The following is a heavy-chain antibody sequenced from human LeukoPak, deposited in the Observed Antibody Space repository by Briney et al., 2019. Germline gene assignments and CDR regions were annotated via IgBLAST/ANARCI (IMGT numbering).Heavy chain of an antibody. CDR1: GFTFSSYS. V-gene: IGHV3-21*01. CDR2: IGSSSSYI. D-gene: IGHD2-15*01. J-gene: IGHJ4*02. Sequence: GGSLRLSCAASGFTFSSYSMNWVRQAPGKGLEWVSSIGSSSSYIYYADSVRGRFTISRDNAKNSLYLRMNSLRAEDTAVYYCARDPCSGGSCYSGYWGQGTLVTVSS. CDR3: ARDPCSGGSCYSGY.